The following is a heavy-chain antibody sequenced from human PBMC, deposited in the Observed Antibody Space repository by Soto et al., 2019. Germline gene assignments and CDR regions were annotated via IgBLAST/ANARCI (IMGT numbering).Heavy chain of an antibody. CDR3: AKGNGDYIAVFQH. Sequence: EVQLLESGGGLLQPGGSLRLSCAASGFAFSNYAMNWVRQAPGKGLEWVSGINNSGGNTYYADSVKGRFTISRDNSDNPLLLKMNSLRADDTAVYYCAKGNGDYIAVFQHWGRGTMVTISS. CDR1: GFAFSNYA. CDR2: INNSGGNT. V-gene: IGHV3-23*01. J-gene: IGHJ1*01. D-gene: IGHD4-17*01.